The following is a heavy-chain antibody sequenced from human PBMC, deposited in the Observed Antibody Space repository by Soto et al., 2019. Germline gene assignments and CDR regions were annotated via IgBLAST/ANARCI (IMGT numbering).Heavy chain of an antibody. CDR1: GYTFNKYP. Sequence: QVQVVQSGAEVKKPGASVKVSCKTSGYTFNKYPIHWVRQAPGQGLEWMGWINPGNGDTGYSQKFQDRVTISRDTSAGTAYMELSSRRSEDTAVYYCARKDYYDSGMYYFDYWGQGTLVTVSS. J-gene: IGHJ4*02. CDR2: INPGNGDT. V-gene: IGHV1-3*01. CDR3: ARKDYYDSGMYYFDY. D-gene: IGHD3-22*01.